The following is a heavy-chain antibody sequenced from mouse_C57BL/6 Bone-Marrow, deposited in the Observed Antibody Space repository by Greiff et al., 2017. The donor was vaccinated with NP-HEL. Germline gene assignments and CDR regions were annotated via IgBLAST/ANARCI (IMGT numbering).Heavy chain of an antibody. CDR3: ARNNDYYGSSLDY. CDR1: GFSLTSYG. Sequence: QVQLQQSGPGLVQPSQSLSITCTVSGFSLTSYGVHWVRQSPGKGLEWLGVIWSGGSTDYNAAFISRLSISKDNSKSQVFFKMNSLQADDTAIYYCARNNDYYGSSLDYWGQGTTLTVSS. J-gene: IGHJ2*01. D-gene: IGHD1-1*01. V-gene: IGHV2-2*01. CDR2: IWSGGST.